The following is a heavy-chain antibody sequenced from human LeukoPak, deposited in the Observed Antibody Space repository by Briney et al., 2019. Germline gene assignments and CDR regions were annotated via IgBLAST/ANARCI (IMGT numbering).Heavy chain of an antibody. J-gene: IGHJ4*02. D-gene: IGHD6-19*01. CDR2: ISTDGGST. Sequence: GGSLRLSCAASGFTFRSFWMHWVRQGPGKGLEWVSYISTDGGSTNYADSVKGRFTISRDNSKNTLYLQMHSLRAEDTAVYFCARGSSGWYWAGDYWGQGTLVTVSS. V-gene: IGHV3-74*01. CDR3: ARGSSGWYWAGDY. CDR1: GFTFRSFW.